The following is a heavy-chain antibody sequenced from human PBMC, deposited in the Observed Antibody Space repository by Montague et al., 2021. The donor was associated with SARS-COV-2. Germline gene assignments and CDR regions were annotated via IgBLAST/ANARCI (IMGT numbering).Heavy chain of an antibody. V-gene: IGHV5-10-1*01. D-gene: IGHD2-15*01. J-gene: IGHJ3*02. CDR3: ALGQYCSGGSCYPLGAFDI. CDR1: GYSFTSYW. Sequence: QSGAEVKRPGESLRISCKGSGYSFTSYWISWVRQMPGKGLEWMGRIDPSDSYTNYSPSFQGHVTISADKSISTAYLQWSSLKASDTAMYYCALGQYCSGGSCYPLGAFDIWGQGTMVTVSS. CDR2: IDPSDSYT.